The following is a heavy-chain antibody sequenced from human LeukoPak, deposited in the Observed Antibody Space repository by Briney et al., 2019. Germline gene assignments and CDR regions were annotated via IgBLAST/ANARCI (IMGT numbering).Heavy chain of an antibody. Sequence: GGSLRLSCAASGFTFGDHYASWIRQAPGKGLEWVSYIYTTSSTICYGDSVKGRFTISRDNAKNSVYLQMNSLRAEDTAVYFCARGHYGLDVWGQGTTVTVSS. CDR2: IYTTSSTI. CDR3: ARGHYGLDV. J-gene: IGHJ6*02. CDR1: GFTFGDHY. V-gene: IGHV3-11*01.